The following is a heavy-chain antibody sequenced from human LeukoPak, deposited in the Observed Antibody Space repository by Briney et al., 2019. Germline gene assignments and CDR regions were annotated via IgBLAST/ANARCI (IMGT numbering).Heavy chain of an antibody. J-gene: IGHJ4*02. CDR1: GYTFTSYG. Sequence: APVKVSCKASGYTFTSYGISWVRQAPGQGLEWMGWISAYNGNTNYAQKLQGRVTMTTDTSTSTAYMELRSLRSDDTAVYYCARGGGLYDYVWGSYRYTNYLDYWGQGTLVTVSS. D-gene: IGHD3-16*02. CDR2: ISAYNGNT. CDR3: ARGGGLYDYVWGSYRYTNYLDY. V-gene: IGHV1-18*01.